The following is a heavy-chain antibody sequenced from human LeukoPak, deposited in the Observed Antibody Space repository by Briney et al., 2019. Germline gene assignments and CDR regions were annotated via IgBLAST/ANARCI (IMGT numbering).Heavy chain of an antibody. CDR2: ISSSSSYI. D-gene: IGHD3-22*01. CDR3: ARVEYYYDSSGYYFDY. J-gene: IGHJ4*02. V-gene: IGHV3-21*01. CDR1: GFTFSSYA. Sequence: PGGSLRLSCAASGFTFSSYAMHWVRQAPGKGLEWVSSISSSSSYIYYADSVKGRFTISRDNAKNSLYLQMNSLRAEDTAVYYCARVEYYYDSSGYYFDYWGQGTLVTVSS.